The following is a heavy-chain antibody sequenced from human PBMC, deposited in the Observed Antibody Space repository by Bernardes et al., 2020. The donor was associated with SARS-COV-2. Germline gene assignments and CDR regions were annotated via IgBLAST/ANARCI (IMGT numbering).Heavy chain of an antibody. Sequence: GGSLRLSCAASGFSLSSSGMNWVRQAPGKAPEWIAYISTTSTTMEYADAVRGRFTISRDNGKNSLYLQMTGLRDEDTAVYYCARNHRSGWYSDFDLWGQGTLVTVSS. V-gene: IGHV3-48*02. J-gene: IGHJ4*02. CDR3: ARNHRSGWYSDFDL. D-gene: IGHD6-19*01. CDR2: ISTTSTTM. CDR1: GFSLSSSG.